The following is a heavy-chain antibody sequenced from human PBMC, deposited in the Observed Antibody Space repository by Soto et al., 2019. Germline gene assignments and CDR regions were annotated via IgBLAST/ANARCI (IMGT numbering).Heavy chain of an antibody. Sequence: SGPTLGNPTQALTXTCTFSGFSLTTTGGGVGWIRQPPGKALEWLGLIYWDDEERYSPSLRSRLTITRDPSKNQVVLTMTDMDPVDTATYYCALLVYASRYLDFWGQGTLVTXSS. D-gene: IGHD2-8*02. CDR3: ALLVYASRYLDF. CDR1: GFSLTTTGGG. CDR2: IYWDDEE. J-gene: IGHJ4*02. V-gene: IGHV2-5*02.